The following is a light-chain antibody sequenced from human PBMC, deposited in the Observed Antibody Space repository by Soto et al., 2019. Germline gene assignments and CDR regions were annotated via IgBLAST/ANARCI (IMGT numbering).Light chain of an antibody. V-gene: IGKV3-20*01. Sequence: EIELTQSTGTLSLSPGERATLSCRASQSVDRSQLAWYQQKAGQAPRLLIYGVSNRATDIPDRVSGSGSGTDFSLSISRLEPEDFAVYYCQQYGTSYTFGQGTKLEIK. J-gene: IGKJ2*01. CDR3: QQYGTSYT. CDR1: QSVDRSQ. CDR2: GVS.